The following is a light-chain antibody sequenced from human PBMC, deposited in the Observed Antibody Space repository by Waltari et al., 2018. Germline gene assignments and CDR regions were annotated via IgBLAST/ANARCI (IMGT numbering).Light chain of an antibody. V-gene: IGLV7-46*01. J-gene: IGLJ2*01. Sequence: QAVVTQEPSLTVSPGGTVTLTCGSSTGAVPRGHYPSRFQQNPCQTPRPLIYDTATEPPWAPARLSGSLLGGQAALTLAGAQAEGEAEYYCLLSYSGARPVFGGGTKLTVL. CDR3: LLSYSGARPV. CDR2: DTA. CDR1: TGAVPRGHY.